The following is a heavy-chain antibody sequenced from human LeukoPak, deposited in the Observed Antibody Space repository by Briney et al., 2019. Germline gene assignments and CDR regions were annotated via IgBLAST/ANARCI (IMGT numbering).Heavy chain of an antibody. J-gene: IGHJ4*02. D-gene: IGHD6-13*01. V-gene: IGHV3-23*01. CDR3: AKSKGAAAKLRGDY. CDR1: GFTFSSYA. CDR2: ISGSGGSI. Sequence: GGSLRLSCAASGFTFSSYAMSWVRQAPGKGLEWVSAISGSGGSIYYADSVKGRFTISRDNSKNTLYLQMNSLRAEDTAVYYCAKSKGAAAKLRGDYWGQGTLVTVSS.